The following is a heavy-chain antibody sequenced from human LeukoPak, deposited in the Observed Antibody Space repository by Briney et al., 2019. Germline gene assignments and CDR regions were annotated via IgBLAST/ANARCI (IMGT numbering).Heavy chain of an antibody. CDR2: IHYTGST. Sequence: SETLSLTCTVSGGSISSYYGSWVRQSPGKGLECVGYIHYTGSTNYNPSRKSRLTISVETTNNQFSLKLKSVTAADTAVYYCARVSGSYYPGWFDPWGQGTLVTVSS. V-gene: IGHV4-59*01. J-gene: IGHJ5*02. D-gene: IGHD1-26*01. CDR3: ARVSGSYYPGWFDP. CDR1: GGSISSYY.